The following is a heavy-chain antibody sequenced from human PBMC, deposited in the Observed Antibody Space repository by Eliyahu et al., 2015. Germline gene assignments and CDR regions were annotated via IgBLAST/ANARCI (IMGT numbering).Heavy chain of an antibody. CDR3: ARDSFTGQGGGWGPYFPDY. CDR1: GFPFRXXP. CDR2: ISNDGDNK. J-gene: IGHJ4*02. Sequence: QVQLEDSGGGVVQPGRSLXLSXLASGFPFRXXPXXWVRQAPGKGLEPVAVISNDGDNKYYADSVKGRFTISRDNSKNTLSLQMNSLTVEDTAVYYCARDSFTGQGGGWGPYFPDYWGRETLVTVSS. V-gene: IGHV3-30-3*01. D-gene: IGHD6-19*01.